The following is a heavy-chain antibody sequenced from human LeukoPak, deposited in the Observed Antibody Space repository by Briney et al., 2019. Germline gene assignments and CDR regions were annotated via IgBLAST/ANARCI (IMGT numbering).Heavy chain of an antibody. Sequence: GGSLRLSCAASGFTFSSYWMSWVRQAPGKGLEWVANIKQDGSEKYYVDSVKGRFTTSRDNAKNSLYLQMNSLRAEDTAVYYCATAVDATCSSGGSCYSKWFDYWGQGTLVTVSS. CDR1: GFTFSSYW. V-gene: IGHV3-7*01. CDR3: ATAVDATCSSGGSCYSKWFDY. J-gene: IGHJ4*02. CDR2: IKQDGSEK. D-gene: IGHD2-15*01.